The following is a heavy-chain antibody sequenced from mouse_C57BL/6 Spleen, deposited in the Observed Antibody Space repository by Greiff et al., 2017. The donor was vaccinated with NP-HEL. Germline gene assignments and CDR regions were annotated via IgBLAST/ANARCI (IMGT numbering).Heavy chain of an antibody. CDR1: GYTFTDYE. D-gene: IGHD4-1*01. Sequence: VQLHQSGAELVRPGASVTLSCKASGYTFTDYEMHWVKQTPVHGLEWIGAIDPETGGTAYNQKFKGKAILTADKSSSTAYMELRSLTSEDSAVYYCTRGGTRAWFAYWGQGTLVTVSA. CDR3: TRGGTRAWFAY. CDR2: IDPETGGT. J-gene: IGHJ3*01. V-gene: IGHV1-15*01.